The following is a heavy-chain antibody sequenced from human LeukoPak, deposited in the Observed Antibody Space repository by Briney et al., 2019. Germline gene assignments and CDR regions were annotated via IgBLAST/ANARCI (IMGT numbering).Heavy chain of an antibody. CDR2: IYYSGST. Sequence: SETLSLTCTVSGGSISSSSYYWGWIRQPPGKGLEWIGSIYYSGSTYYNPPLKSRVTISVDTSKNQFSLKLSSVTAADTAVYYCARLHMGATSTPLDYWGQGTLVTVSS. CDR1: GGSISSSSYY. J-gene: IGHJ4*02. V-gene: IGHV4-39*01. D-gene: IGHD1-26*01. CDR3: ARLHMGATSTPLDY.